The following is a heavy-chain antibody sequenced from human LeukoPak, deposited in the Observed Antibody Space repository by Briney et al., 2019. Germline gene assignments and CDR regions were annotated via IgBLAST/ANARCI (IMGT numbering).Heavy chain of an antibody. V-gene: IGHV4-34*01. J-gene: IGHJ5*02. D-gene: IGHD3-22*01. Sequence: SETLSLTCAVYGGSFSGYYGGWVRQPPGKGLEWIGEINHSGSTNYNPSLKSRVTISVDTSKNQFSLKLSSVTAADTAVYYCARGSRRPVSYYDSSGYYRLNWFDPWGQGTLVTVSS. CDR1: GGSFSGYY. CDR2: INHSGST. CDR3: ARGSRRPVSYYDSSGYYRLNWFDP.